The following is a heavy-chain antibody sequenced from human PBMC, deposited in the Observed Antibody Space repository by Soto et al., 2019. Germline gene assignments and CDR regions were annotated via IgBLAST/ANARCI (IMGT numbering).Heavy chain of an antibody. CDR3: ARGQYVVPAAMPTGDYYYYMDV. J-gene: IGHJ6*03. CDR1: GFTVSSNY. V-gene: IGHV3-53*04. D-gene: IGHD2-2*01. CDR2: IYSGGST. Sequence: GGSLRLSCAASGFTVSSNYMSWVRQAPGKGLEWVSVIYSGGSTYYADSVKGRFTISRHNSKNTLYLQMNSLRAEDTAVYYCARGQYVVPAAMPTGDYYYYMDVWGKGTTVTVSS.